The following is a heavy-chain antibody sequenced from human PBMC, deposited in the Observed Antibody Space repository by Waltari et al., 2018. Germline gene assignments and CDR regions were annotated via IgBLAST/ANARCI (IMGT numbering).Heavy chain of an antibody. CDR3: ARDSRRGVVVRVF. J-gene: IGHJ4*02. Sequence: QEQLVESGGGVVQPGRSLRLSCTTSGFSFNIYAMHWVRQAPGKGLEWLALISYDGSNKYYADSVKGRFTISRDDSKNTLYLQMDSLSSDDTAVYYCARDSRRGVVVRVFWGQGTLVTVSS. CDR1: GFSFNIYA. V-gene: IGHV3-30-3*01. D-gene: IGHD2-15*01. CDR2: ISYDGSNK.